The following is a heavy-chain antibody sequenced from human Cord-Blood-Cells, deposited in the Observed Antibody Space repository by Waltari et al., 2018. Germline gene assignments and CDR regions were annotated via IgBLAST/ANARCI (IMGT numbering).Heavy chain of an antibody. Sequence: QVQLVQSGAEVKKPGSSVKVSCKASGGSFSSYAISWVRQAPGQGLEWMGGIIPIFGTANDAQKFQGRVTMTADESTSTAYMELSSLRSEDTAVYYCASTGKHHDAFDIWGQGTMVTVSS. CDR1: GGSFSSYA. CDR2: IIPIFGTA. V-gene: IGHV1-69*01. CDR3: ASTGKHHDAFDI. J-gene: IGHJ3*02. D-gene: IGHD2-21*01.